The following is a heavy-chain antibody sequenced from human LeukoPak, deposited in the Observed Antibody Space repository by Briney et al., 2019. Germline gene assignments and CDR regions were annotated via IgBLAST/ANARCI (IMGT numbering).Heavy chain of an antibody. CDR2: INHSGST. CDR1: GGSFSGYY. CDR3: ATPGYSYGLFDY. D-gene: IGHD5-18*01. Sequence: SETLSLTCAVYGGSFSGYYWSWIRQPPGKGLEWIGEINHSGSTNYNPSLKSRVTISVDTSKDQFSLKLSSVTAADTAVYYCATPGYSYGLFDYWGQGTLVTVSS. J-gene: IGHJ4*02. V-gene: IGHV4-34*01.